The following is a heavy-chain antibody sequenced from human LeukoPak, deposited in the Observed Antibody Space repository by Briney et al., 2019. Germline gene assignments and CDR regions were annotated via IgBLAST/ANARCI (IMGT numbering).Heavy chain of an antibody. V-gene: IGHV4-34*01. J-gene: IGHJ4*02. Sequence: SETLCLTCAVYGGSFSGCYWSWIRQPPGKGLEWIGEINHSGSTNYNPSLKSRVTISVDTSKNQFSLKLSSVTAADTAVYYCARVPRGDTAMADYWGQGTLVPVSS. CDR1: GGSFSGCY. CDR2: INHSGST. CDR3: ARVPRGDTAMADY. D-gene: IGHD5-18*01.